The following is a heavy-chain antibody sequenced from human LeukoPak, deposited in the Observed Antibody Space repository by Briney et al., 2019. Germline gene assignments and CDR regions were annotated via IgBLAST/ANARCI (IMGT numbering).Heavy chain of an antibody. V-gene: IGHV3-20*04. Sequence: PGGSLRLSCAASGFTFDEYGMSWVRQAPGKGLEWVSGINWSGGTTVYAVSVKGRFTVSRATAKNSLYLHGNSLRVDAAALYYCARERSGSDYYLDVWGKGTTVTVSS. D-gene: IGHD6-19*01. CDR3: ARERSGSDYYLDV. CDR2: INWSGGTT. J-gene: IGHJ6*03. CDR1: GFTFDEYG.